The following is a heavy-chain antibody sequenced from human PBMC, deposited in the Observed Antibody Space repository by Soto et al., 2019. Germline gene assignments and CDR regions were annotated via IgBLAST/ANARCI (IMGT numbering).Heavy chain of an antibody. Sequence: QVQLVQSGAEVKKPGASVKVSCKASGYTFTGYYIHWVRQAPGQGLEWVGWINPISGGTEYAQKFQGRVTMTRDTSISTAYMALSRLRSDDTAVYYCARVPGLELLDYWGQGPLVTVSS. CDR3: ARVPGLELLDY. CDR1: GYTFTGYY. V-gene: IGHV1-2*02. CDR2: INPISGGT. J-gene: IGHJ4*02. D-gene: IGHD1-7*01.